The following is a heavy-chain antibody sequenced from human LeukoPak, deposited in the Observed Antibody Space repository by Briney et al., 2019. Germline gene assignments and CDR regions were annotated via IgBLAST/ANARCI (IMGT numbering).Heavy chain of an antibody. CDR1: GFTFDDYA. V-gene: IGHV3-9*01. CDR2: ISWNSGSI. CDR3: AKDSRSHDALGI. J-gene: IGHJ3*02. Sequence: TGGSLRPSCAASGFTFDDYAMHWVRQAPGKGLEWVSGISWNSGSIGYADSVKGRFTISRDNAKNSLYLQMNSLRAEDTALYYCAKDSRSHDALGIWGQGTMVTVSS.